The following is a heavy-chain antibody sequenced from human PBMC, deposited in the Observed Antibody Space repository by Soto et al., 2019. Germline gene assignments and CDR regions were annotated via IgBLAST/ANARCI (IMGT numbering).Heavy chain of an antibody. CDR1: GGSFSGYY. CDR2: INRSDST. CDR3: ARYRKTYYYDSSGRNWFDP. V-gene: IGHV4-34*01. Sequence: SQTLSLPCAVYGGSFSGYYWSWIRQPPRKGLDRIGEINRSDSTHYNPSLKSPVTLSVDTSKNQFSLKLSSVTAADTAVYYCARYRKTYYYDSSGRNWFDPWGQGTLVTVSS. D-gene: IGHD3-22*01. J-gene: IGHJ5*02.